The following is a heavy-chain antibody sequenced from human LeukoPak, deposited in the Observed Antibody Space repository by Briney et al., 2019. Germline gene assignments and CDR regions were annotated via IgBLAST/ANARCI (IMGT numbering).Heavy chain of an antibody. CDR3: ARDPRGDYYDSSGLYYFGY. V-gene: IGHV1-18*01. Sequence: ASVKVSCKASGYTFTSYGISWVRQAPGQGLEWMGWISAYNGNTNYAQKLQGRVTMTTDTSTSTAYMELRSLRSDDTAVYYCARDPRGDYYDSSGLYYFGYWGQGTLVTVSS. J-gene: IGHJ4*02. CDR1: GYTFTSYG. CDR2: ISAYNGNT. D-gene: IGHD3-22*01.